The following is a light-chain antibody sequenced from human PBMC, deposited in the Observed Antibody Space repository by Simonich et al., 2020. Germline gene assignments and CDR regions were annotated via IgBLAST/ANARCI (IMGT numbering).Light chain of an antibody. CDR3: QQYGSSLFT. J-gene: IGKJ3*01. CDR1: QRVSSSY. V-gene: IGKV3-20*01. Sequence: EIVLTQSPGTLSLSPGDRATLSCRASQRVSSSYLAWYQQKPGQAPRLLIYGASSRPTGIPDRFSGSGSGTDFTRTISRLEPEDFAVYYCQQYGSSLFTFGPGTKVDIK. CDR2: GAS.